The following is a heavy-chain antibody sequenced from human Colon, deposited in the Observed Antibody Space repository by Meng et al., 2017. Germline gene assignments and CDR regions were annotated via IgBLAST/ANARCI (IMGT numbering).Heavy chain of an antibody. CDR2: IYHGGNT. V-gene: IGHV4-4*02. Sequence: VQLQESGPGLVKPSGNLSLTCAVSGGSINSSNWWLWVRQPPGKGLEWLGEIYHGGNTNYNPSLKSRVTLSLDKSKNQFSLRLTSVTAADTAMYYCSRGVVAGAMVWFDPWGPGTLVTVSS. J-gene: IGHJ5*02. CDR3: SRGVVAGAMVWFDP. CDR1: GGSINSSNW. D-gene: IGHD2-2*01.